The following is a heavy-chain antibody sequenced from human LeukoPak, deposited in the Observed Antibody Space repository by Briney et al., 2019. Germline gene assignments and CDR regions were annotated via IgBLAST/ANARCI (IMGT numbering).Heavy chain of an antibody. V-gene: IGHV4-59*08. CDR2: IYYSGST. CDR1: GGSISSYY. CDR3: ARQWGSFDAFDI. Sequence: SETLSLTCTVSGGSISSYYWSWIRQPPGKGLEWIEYIYYSGSTNYNPSLKSRVTISVDTSKNQFSLKLSSVTAADTAVYYCARQWGSFDAFDIWGQGTMVTVSS. D-gene: IGHD7-27*01. J-gene: IGHJ3*02.